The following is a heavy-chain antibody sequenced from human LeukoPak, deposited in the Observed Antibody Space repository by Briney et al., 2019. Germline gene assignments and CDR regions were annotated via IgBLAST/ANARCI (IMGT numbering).Heavy chain of an antibody. J-gene: IGHJ4*02. CDR3: ARAPDFDY. Sequence: SETLSLTCTVSGGSVSSGSYYWSWIRQPPGKGLEWIGYIYYSGSTNYNPSLKSRVTISVDTSKNQFSLKLSSVTAADMAVYYCARAPDFDYWGQGTLVTVSS. CDR1: GGSVSSGSYY. V-gene: IGHV4-61*01. CDR2: IYYSGST.